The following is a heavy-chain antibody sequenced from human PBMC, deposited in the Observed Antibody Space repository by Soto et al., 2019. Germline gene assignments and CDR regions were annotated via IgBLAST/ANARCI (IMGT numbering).Heavy chain of an antibody. D-gene: IGHD5-12*01. CDR3: ARAISGYVT. CDR2: INAGNGDT. Sequence: QVQLVQSGAEMKKPGASVKLSCKTSGINYNTYAIHWVRQAPGQGLEWMGWINAGNGDTRYSQNFQGSVTLTRDTPASAVYMDRDSLKSEDTGVYYCARAISGYVTWGQGTLVTVSS. V-gene: IGHV1-3*01. CDR1: GINYNTYA. J-gene: IGHJ4*02.